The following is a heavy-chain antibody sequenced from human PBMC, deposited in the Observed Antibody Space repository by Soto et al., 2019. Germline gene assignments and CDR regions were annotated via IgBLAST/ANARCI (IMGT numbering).Heavy chain of an antibody. CDR2: INPSGGST. Sequence: ASVKVSCKASGGTFSSYAISWVRQAPGQGLEWMGIINPSGGSTSYAQKFQGRVTMTRDTSTSTVYMELSSLRSEDTAVYYCARVKVGATSYFDYWGQGTLVTVSS. V-gene: IGHV1-46*01. CDR3: ARVKVGATSYFDY. CDR1: GGTFSSYA. J-gene: IGHJ4*02. D-gene: IGHD1-26*01.